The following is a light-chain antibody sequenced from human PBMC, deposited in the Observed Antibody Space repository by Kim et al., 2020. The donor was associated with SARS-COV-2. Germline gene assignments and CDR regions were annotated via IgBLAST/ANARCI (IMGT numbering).Light chain of an antibody. V-gene: IGLV7-46*01. CDR3: FLSYGEVRWL. CDR1: TGIVTSSHY. J-gene: IGLJ3*02. Sequence: QAVVTQEPSLTVSPGGTVTLTCGSSTGIVTSSHYCYWLQQKPGQAPKTLIYDTSNKHSWTPARFSGSLLGGKAALTLSGAQPEDEADYYCFLSYGEVRWLFGGGTQLTVL. CDR2: DTS.